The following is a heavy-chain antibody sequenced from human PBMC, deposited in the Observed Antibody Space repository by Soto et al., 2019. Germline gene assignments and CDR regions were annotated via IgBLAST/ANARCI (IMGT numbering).Heavy chain of an antibody. Sequence: SETLSLTCRVSGGSSCSSSYYWGWIRQPPGKGLEWIGSIYYSGSTYYNPSLKSRVTISVDTSKNQFSLKLSSVTAADTAVYYCARQEAVAGTGVDYWGQGTLVTVSS. CDR2: IYYSGST. V-gene: IGHV4-39*01. CDR1: GGSSCSSSYY. J-gene: IGHJ4*02. D-gene: IGHD6-19*01. CDR3: ARQEAVAGTGVDY.